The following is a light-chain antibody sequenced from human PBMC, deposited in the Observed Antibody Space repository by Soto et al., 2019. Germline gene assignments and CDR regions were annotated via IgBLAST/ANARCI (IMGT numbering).Light chain of an antibody. V-gene: IGLV4-60*03. Sequence: QLVLTQSSSASASLGSSVKLTYTLSSGHSSYIIAWHQQQPGKAPRYLMKLEGSGSYNKGSGVPDRFSGSSSGADRYLTISNLQSEDEADYYCETWDSNTPVFGGGTQLTVL. J-gene: IGLJ7*01. CDR1: SGHSSYI. CDR2: LEGSGSY. CDR3: ETWDSNTPV.